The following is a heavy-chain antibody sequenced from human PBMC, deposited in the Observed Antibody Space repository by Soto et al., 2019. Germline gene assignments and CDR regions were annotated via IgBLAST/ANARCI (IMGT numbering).Heavy chain of an antibody. CDR1: GGTFSSYA. CDR3: AREAQTAEYFQH. V-gene: IGHV1-69*01. J-gene: IGHJ1*01. CDR2: IIPIFGTT. Sequence: QVQLVQSGAEVKKPGSSVKVSCKASGGTFSSYAISWVRQAPGQGLEWMGGIIPIFGTTNYAQNFQGRVTITADESTVTAYMELSSLRSEDTAVYYCAREAQTAEYFQHWGQGTLVTVSS.